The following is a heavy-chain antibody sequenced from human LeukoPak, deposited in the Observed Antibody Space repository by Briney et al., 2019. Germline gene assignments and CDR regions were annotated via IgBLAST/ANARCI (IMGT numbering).Heavy chain of an antibody. V-gene: IGHV1-18*01. Sequence: ASVKVSCKASGYTFTSYGISWVRQAPGQGLEWMGWISAYNGNTNYAQKLQGRVTITADESTSTAYMELSSLRSEDTVVYYCARGVGCSSTSCYRYFDYWGQGTLVTVSS. D-gene: IGHD2-2*01. CDR1: GYTFTSYG. CDR2: ISAYNGNT. J-gene: IGHJ4*02. CDR3: ARGVGCSSTSCYRYFDY.